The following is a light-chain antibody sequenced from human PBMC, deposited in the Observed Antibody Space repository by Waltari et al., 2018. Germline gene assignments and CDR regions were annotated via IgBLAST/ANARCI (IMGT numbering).Light chain of an antibody. Sequence: QSVLTQPPSASGTPGQRATISCSGRSSNIGSNFVYCYQQHPGTAPKLLIYRKNQRPSGVPDRFSGSKSGTSASLAISGLRSEDEADYYCATWDDSLSAWVFGGGTKLTVL. J-gene: IGLJ3*02. CDR3: ATWDDSLSAWV. CDR2: RKN. CDR1: SSNIGSNF. V-gene: IGLV1-47*01.